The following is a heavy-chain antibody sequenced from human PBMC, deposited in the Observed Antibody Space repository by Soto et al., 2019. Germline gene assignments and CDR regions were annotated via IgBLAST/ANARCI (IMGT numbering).Heavy chain of an antibody. J-gene: IGHJ6*02. D-gene: IGHD2-21*02. CDR2: INPSASHT. Sequence: QVHLVQSGAEVKKPGASVKVSCKASGDTVTNFYVHWVRQAPGQGLEWMGIINPSASHTTYAQKFQGRLTLTTDTSTDTVYMELSSLTSEDTALYFCARDRVGTAAPRGMDVWGQGTTVTVSS. V-gene: IGHV1-46*01. CDR1: GDTVTNFY. CDR3: ARDRVGTAAPRGMDV.